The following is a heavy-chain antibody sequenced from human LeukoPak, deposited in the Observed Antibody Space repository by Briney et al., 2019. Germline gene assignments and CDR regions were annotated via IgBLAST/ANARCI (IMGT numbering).Heavy chain of an antibody. CDR3: ARGPSYFQH. CDR2: TYYRSKWYK. CDR1: GDSVSSNSAT. Sequence: SQTLSLTCAISGDSVSSNSATWNWIRQSPSRGLEWLGRTYYRSKWYKYYAVSVKGRITINPDTSKNQFSLQLNSVTPEDTAVFYCARGPSYFQHWGQGTLVTFSS. V-gene: IGHV6-1*01. J-gene: IGHJ1*01.